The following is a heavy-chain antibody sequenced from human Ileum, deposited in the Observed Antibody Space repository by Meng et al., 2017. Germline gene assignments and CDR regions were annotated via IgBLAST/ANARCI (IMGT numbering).Heavy chain of an antibody. J-gene: IGHJ5*02. CDR2: INSDGSST. CDR1: GLTLSNDW. V-gene: IGHV3-74*01. D-gene: IGHD1-26*01. Sequence: LVESGGGLVPPGGSLRLSCVASGLTLSNDWMHWVRQAPGKGLVWVSRINSDGSSTYYADSVKGRLTISRDNAKNTVYLQMNSLRDEDTAVYYCTRGYSGNYGKFDPWGQGTLVTVFS. CDR3: TRGYSGNYGKFDP.